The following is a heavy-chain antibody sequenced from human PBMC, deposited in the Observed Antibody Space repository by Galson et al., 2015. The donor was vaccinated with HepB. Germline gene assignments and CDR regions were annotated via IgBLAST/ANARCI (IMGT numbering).Heavy chain of an antibody. Sequence: SLRLSCAAPGFAFGSHTMIWVRQAPGRGLECVSAISGHAGKIYYAESLKGRFTISRDNSKGTVYLQISGLRVDDTAVYYCVKDSHYDFWQGSLFELWGQGTPVTVAS. CDR1: GFAFGSHT. J-gene: IGHJ4*02. V-gene: IGHV3-23*01. CDR3: VKDSHYDFWQGSLFEL. D-gene: IGHD3-3*01. CDR2: ISGHAGKI.